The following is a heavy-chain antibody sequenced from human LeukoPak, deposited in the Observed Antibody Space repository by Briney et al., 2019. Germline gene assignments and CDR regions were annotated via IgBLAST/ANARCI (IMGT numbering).Heavy chain of an antibody. CDR3: ARVSVVVVSSADYYYYYGMDV. CDR1: GYTFTSYD. V-gene: IGHV1-8*01. Sequence: ASVKVSCKASGYTFTSYDINWVRQATGQGLEWMGWMNPNSGNTGYAQKFQGRVTMTRNTSISTAYMELSSLRSEDTAVYYCARVSVVVVSSADYYYYYGMDVWGQGTTVTVSS. CDR2: MNPNSGNT. J-gene: IGHJ6*02. D-gene: IGHD2-15*01.